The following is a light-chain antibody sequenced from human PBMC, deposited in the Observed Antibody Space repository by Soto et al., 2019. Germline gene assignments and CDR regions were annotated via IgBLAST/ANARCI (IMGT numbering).Light chain of an antibody. Sequence: QSALTQPPSASGSPGQSVTISCTGTSGDVGSYNFVSWYQQLPGKAPKLIIYEVTKRPSGVSNRFSGSKSGNTASLTISGLQAEDEADYYCCSYTSSTTPLFGGGTKLTVL. CDR1: SGDVGSYNF. V-gene: IGLV2-14*03. CDR2: EVT. CDR3: CSYTSSTTPL. J-gene: IGLJ2*01.